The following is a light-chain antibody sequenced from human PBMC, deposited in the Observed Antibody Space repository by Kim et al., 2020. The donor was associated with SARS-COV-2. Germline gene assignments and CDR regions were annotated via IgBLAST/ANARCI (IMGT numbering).Light chain of an antibody. J-gene: IGLJ3*02. V-gene: IGLV1-40*01. CDR3: QSYDSSLRDCV. CDR2: GNS. Sequence: QSVLTQPPSVSGAPGQRVTISCTGSSANIGAGYDVHWYQQLPGTAPKLLIYGNSNRPSGVPDRFSGSKSGTSASLAITGLQAEDEADYYCQSYDSSLRDCVFGGGTKLTVL. CDR1: SANIGAGYD.